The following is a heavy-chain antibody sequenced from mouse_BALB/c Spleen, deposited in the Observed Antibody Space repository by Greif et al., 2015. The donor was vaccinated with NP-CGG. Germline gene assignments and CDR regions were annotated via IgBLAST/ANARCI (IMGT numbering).Heavy chain of an antibody. V-gene: IGHV5-9-4*01. D-gene: IGHD2-14*01. J-gene: IGHJ4*01. CDR3: ARDDYRYAGAMGY. CDR1: GFTFSSYA. CDR2: ISSGGSYA. Sequence: EVKLMESGGGLVKPGGSLKLSCAASGFTFSSYAMSWVRQSPEKRLEWVAEISSGGSYAYYPDTVTGRFTISRDNAKXTLYLEMSSLRSEDTAMYYCARDDYRYAGAMGYWGQGTSVTVSS.